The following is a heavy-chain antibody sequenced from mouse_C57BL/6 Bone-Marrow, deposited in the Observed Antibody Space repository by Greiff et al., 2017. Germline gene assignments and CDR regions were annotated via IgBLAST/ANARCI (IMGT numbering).Heavy chain of an antibody. CDR3: ARRGGYFDV. V-gene: IGHV5-15*01. CDR1: GFTFSDYG. J-gene: IGHJ1*03. Sequence: EVKVVESGGGLVQPGGSLKLSCAASGFTFSDYGMAWVRQAPRKGPEWVAFISNLAYSIYYADTVTGRFTISRENATNTLYLEMSSLRSEDTAMYYCARRGGYFDVWGTGTTVTVSS. CDR2: ISNLAYSI.